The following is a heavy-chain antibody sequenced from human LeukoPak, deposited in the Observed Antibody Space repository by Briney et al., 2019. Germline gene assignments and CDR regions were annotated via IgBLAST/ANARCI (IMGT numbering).Heavy chain of an antibody. D-gene: IGHD6-6*01. V-gene: IGHV3-9*03. J-gene: IGHJ4*02. CDR1: GFTFDDYA. CDR2: ISWNSGSI. Sequence: GGSLRLSCAASGFTFDDYAMHWVRQAPGKGLEWVSGISWNSGSIGYADSVKGRFTISRDNAKNSLYLQMNSLRAEDMALYYCAKDISKQLVRFFDYWGQGTLVTVSS. CDR3: AKDISKQLVRFFDY.